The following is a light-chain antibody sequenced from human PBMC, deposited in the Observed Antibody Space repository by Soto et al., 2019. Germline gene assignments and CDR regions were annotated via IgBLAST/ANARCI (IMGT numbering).Light chain of an antibody. CDR2: DVS. Sequence: QSALTQPRSVSGSPGQSVTISCTGTSSDVGGYNYVSWYQQHPGKAPKVMIYDVSKRPSGVPDRFSGSKSGNTASLTISGLQAEDEADYYCCSHAVSYTYVFGTRTKLTVL. CDR1: SSDVGGYNY. J-gene: IGLJ1*01. CDR3: CSHAVSYTYV. V-gene: IGLV2-11*01.